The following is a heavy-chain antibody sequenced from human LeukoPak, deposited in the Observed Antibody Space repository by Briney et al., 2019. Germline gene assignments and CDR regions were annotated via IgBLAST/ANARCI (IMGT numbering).Heavy chain of an antibody. D-gene: IGHD3-10*01. V-gene: IGHV5-51*01. Sequence: HGESLKISCKGSGYSFTSYWIGWVRQMPGKGLEWMGIIYPGDSDTRYSPSFQGQVTISADKSISTAYLQWSSLKASDTAMYYCARRGRFGELLWHLNWFDPWGQGTLVTVSS. CDR2: IYPGDSDT. CDR3: ARRGRFGELLWHLNWFDP. J-gene: IGHJ5*02. CDR1: GYSFTSYW.